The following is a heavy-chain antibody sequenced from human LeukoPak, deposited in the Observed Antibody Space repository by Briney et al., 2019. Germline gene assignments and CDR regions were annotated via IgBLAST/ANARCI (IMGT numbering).Heavy chain of an antibody. V-gene: IGHV3-30*19. CDR1: GFSFSGYW. CDR3: ARAHTIFGVVTDFDY. D-gene: IGHD3-3*01. CDR2: ISYDGSNK. Sequence: GGSLRLSCAASGFSFSGYWMSWVRQTPGKGLEWVAVISYDGSNKYYADSVKGRFTISRDNSKNTLYLQMNSLRAEDTAVYYCARAHTIFGVVTDFDYWGQGTLVTVSS. J-gene: IGHJ4*02.